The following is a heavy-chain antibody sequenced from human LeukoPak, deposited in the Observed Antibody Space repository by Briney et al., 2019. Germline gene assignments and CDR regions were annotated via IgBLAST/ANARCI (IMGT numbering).Heavy chain of an antibody. D-gene: IGHD2-21*02. CDR2: ISSSSSYI. CDR3: ARDSVVVTATYVY. V-gene: IGHV3-21*01. CDR1: GFTFSSYS. J-gene: IGHJ4*02. Sequence: GGSLRLSXAASGFTFSSYSMNWVRQAPGKGLEWVSSISSSSSYIYYADSVKGRFTISRDNAKNSLYLQMNSLRAEDTAVYYCARDSVVVTATYVYWGQGTLITVSS.